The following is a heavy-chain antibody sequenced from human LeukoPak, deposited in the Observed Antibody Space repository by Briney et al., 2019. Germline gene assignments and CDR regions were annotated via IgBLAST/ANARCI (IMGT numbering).Heavy chain of an antibody. CDR3: ARHLDGITIFGVVIGYGMDV. D-gene: IGHD3-3*01. V-gene: IGHV4-31*03. CDR1: GGSISSGGYY. Sequence: SQTLSLTCTVSGGSISSGGYYWSWIRQHPGQGLEWIGYIYYSGSTYYNPSLKSRVTISVDTSKNQFSLKLSSVTAADTAVYYCARHLDGITIFGVVIGYGMDVWGQGTTVTVSS. J-gene: IGHJ6*02. CDR2: IYYSGST.